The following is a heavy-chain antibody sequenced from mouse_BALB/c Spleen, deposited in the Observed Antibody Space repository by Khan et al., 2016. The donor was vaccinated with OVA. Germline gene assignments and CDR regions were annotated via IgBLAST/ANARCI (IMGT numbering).Heavy chain of an antibody. CDR1: GYSITSGYA. D-gene: IGHD1-1*01. Sequence: EVQLQESGPGLVKPSQSLSLTCTVTGYSITSGYAWNWIRQFPGNKLEWMGYISYSGVTSYTPPLKSRISITRDTSKNQFFLQLNSVTTEDTATYDCARGNYYGYYFDYWGQGTTLTVSS. CDR3: ARGNYYGYYFDY. V-gene: IGHV3-2*02. J-gene: IGHJ2*01. CDR2: ISYSGVT.